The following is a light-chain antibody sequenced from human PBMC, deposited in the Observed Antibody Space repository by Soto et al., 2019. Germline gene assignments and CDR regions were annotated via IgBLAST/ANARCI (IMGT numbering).Light chain of an antibody. CDR2: EVS. CDR3: SSFTDSQANV. V-gene: IGLV2-14*01. J-gene: IGLJ1*01. Sequence: QSALTQPASVCGSPGESITISCTGTGSDFGDYDYVSWYQHHPGKAPNLLIYEVSNRPSGVSNRFSGSKSGNTASLTISGLQAEDEADYFCSSFTDSQANVCATETKGTL. CDR1: GSDFGDYDY.